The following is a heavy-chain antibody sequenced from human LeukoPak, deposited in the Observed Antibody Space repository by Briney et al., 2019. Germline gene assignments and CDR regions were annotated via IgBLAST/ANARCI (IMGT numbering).Heavy chain of an antibody. D-gene: IGHD4-17*01. CDR2: ISGSGGST. V-gene: IGHV3-23*01. Sequence: GGSLRLSCAASGFTFSSYAMTWVRQAPGKGLEWVSTISGSGGSTYYADSVKGRFTFSRDNSKNTLYLQMNSLRADDTAVYYCANNMTTVSAFDYWGQGTLVTVSS. J-gene: IGHJ4*02. CDR1: GFTFSSYA. CDR3: ANNMTTVSAFDY.